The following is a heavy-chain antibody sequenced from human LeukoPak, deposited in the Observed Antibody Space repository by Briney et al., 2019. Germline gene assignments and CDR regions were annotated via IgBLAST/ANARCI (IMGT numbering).Heavy chain of an antibody. V-gene: IGHV1-18*04. D-gene: IGHD4-17*01. CDR3: ARSRPCLSVSLTVRYFHQ. CDR2: ISAYNGNT. Sequence: GASVNVSCKSSGYTLTRYYMHAVGQAPGQGLEWMGWISAYNGNTNYAQKLQGRVTMIIDTSTTTAYMELGSLRSDDTAVYYWARSRPCLSVSLTVRYFHQWGQGTLVTVSS. CDR1: GYTLTRYY. J-gene: IGHJ4*02.